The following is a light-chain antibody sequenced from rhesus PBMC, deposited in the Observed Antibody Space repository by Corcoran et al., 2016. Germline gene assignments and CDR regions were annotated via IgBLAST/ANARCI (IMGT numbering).Light chain of an antibody. CDR1: QDISRY. V-gene: IGKV1-28*01. Sequence: DIQMTQSSSSLSASVGDTVTITCRASQDISRYLNWYQQKPGKAPKLLIYTATKLETGVPSRFSGSGSGTEFILTISNLQPEDFAAYYCLQHKSYPRTFGQGTKVEIK. J-gene: IGKJ1*01. CDR2: TAT. CDR3: LQHKSYPRT.